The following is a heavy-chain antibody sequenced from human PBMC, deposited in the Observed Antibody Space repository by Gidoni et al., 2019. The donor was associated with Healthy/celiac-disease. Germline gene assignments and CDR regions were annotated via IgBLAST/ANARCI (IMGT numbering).Heavy chain of an antibody. CDR3: ARVEVDTVMEGYYYYGMDV. CDR1: GCTFRAYY. J-gene: IGHJ6*02. D-gene: IGHD5-18*01. Sequence: QVQLVESGGGLVKPGGSLRISCAASGCTFRAYYRSWIRQAPGKGLEWVSYISSSGSTIYYADSVKGRFTISRDNAKNSLYLQMNSLRAEDTAVYYCARVEVDTVMEGYYYYGMDVWGQGTTVTVSS. CDR2: ISSSGSTI. V-gene: IGHV3-11*01.